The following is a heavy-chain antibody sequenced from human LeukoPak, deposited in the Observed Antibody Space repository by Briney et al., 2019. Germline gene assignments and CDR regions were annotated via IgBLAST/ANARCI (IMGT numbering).Heavy chain of an antibody. D-gene: IGHD4-11*01. CDR3: ARGTTVWYFDY. CDR2: IYSGGST. Sequence: GGSLRLSCAASGFTVSSKCMSWVRQAPGKGLEWVSVIYSGGSTYYADSVKGRFTISRDNSKNTLYLQMNSLRAEDTAVYYCARGTTVWYFDYWGQGTLVTVSS. V-gene: IGHV3-53*01. J-gene: IGHJ4*02. CDR1: GFTVSSKC.